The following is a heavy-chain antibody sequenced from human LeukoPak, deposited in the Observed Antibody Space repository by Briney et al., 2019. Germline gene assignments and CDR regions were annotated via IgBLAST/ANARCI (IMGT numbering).Heavy chain of an antibody. CDR2: ISSGSTTI. J-gene: IGHJ6*03. CDR3: ARDFEVPAAAPDYYYDYYMDV. V-gene: IGHV3-48*04. D-gene: IGHD2-2*01. CDR1: GFTFSVYT. Sequence: GGSLRLSCAASGFTFSVYTMNWVRQAPGKGLEWVSYISSGSTTIYYADSVKGRFTSSRDDVENSLYLQMNSLRVEDTAVYYCARDFEVPAAAPDYYYDYYMDVWGKGTTVTVSS.